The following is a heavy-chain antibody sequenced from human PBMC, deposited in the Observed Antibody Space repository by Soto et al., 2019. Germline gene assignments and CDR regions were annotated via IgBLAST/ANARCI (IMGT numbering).Heavy chain of an antibody. CDR1: EFTMSTYS. J-gene: IGHJ4*02. CDR3: SKWSGYGDL. Sequence: EMQLLESGGGLVQPGGSLRLSCAASEFTMSTYSVTWVRQAPGKGLEWVSGISVTPGITFYADSVKGRFTISRDSSNNAVYLQMNSLRAEDTAMYFCSKWSGYGDLWGQGTLVTVSS. V-gene: IGHV3-23*01. D-gene: IGHD5-12*01. CDR2: ISVTPGIT.